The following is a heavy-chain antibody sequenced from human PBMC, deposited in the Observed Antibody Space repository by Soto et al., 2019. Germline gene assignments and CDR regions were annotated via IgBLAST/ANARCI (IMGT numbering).Heavy chain of an antibody. J-gene: IGHJ6*02. V-gene: IGHV1-69*13. CDR1: GGVFRSYG. CDR3: ARVRCFNGLCHTADYGMDV. D-gene: IGHD2-8*01. CDR2: IIPISGTT. Sequence: SVKVSCKASGGVFRSYGINWVRQAPGQGLEWMGGIIPISGTTNYAQKFQGRVAITADESTDTVYMELSRLRSEDTAVYFCARVRCFNGLCHTADYGMDVWGQGTTVTVSS.